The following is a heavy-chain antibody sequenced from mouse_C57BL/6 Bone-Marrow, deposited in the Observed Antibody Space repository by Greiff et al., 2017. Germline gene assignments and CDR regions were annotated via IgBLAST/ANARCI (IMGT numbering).Heavy chain of an antibody. Sequence: QVQLQQPGAELVKPGASVKLSCKASGYTFTSYWMPWVKQRPGQGLEWIGMIHPSSGSTNYNEKFKSKATLTVDTSSSTAYMQLSSLTSEDSAVYYCARWGGLYYFDYWGEGTTLTVSS. V-gene: IGHV1-64*01. CDR1: GYTFTSYW. J-gene: IGHJ2*01. CDR2: IHPSSGST. D-gene: IGHD3-3*01. CDR3: ARWGGLYYFDY.